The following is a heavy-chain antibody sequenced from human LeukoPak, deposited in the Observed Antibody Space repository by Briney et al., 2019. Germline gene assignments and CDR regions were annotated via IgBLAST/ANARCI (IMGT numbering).Heavy chain of an antibody. D-gene: IGHD4-23*01. Sequence: GGSLRLSCAASGFTFSNYWMHWVRQVPGKGLVWVSRIGTDGTTTTYADYVKGRFTISRDNAKNTLFLQMNSLRAEDTAVYYCAGDKYGGNSNAFDIWSQGTLVAVSS. CDR3: AGDKYGGNSNAFDI. CDR1: GFTFSNYW. J-gene: IGHJ3*02. V-gene: IGHV3-74*01. CDR2: IGTDGTTT.